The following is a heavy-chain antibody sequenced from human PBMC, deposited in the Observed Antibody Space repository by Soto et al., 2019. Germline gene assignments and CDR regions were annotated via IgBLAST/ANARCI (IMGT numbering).Heavy chain of an antibody. CDR3: ARYSSSSNWFDP. CDR2: IYYSGST. Sequence: SETLSLTCTVSGGSISSYYWSWILQPPGKGLEWIGYIYYSGSTNYNPSLKSRVTISVDTSKNQFSLKLSSVTAADTAVYYCARYSSSSNWFDPWGQGTLVTVSS. D-gene: IGHD6-6*01. V-gene: IGHV4-59*01. CDR1: GGSISSYY. J-gene: IGHJ5*02.